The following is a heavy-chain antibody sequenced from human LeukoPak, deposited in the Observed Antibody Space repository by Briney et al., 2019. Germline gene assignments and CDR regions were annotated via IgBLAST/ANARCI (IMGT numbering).Heavy chain of an antibody. J-gene: IGHJ4*02. V-gene: IGHV4-34*01. CDR1: GGSFSGYY. CDR2: IYHSGST. D-gene: IGHD6-6*01. CDR3: ASLFSSSSPFDY. Sequence: MSSETLSLTCAVYGGSFSGYYWSWIRQPPGKGLEWIGEIYHSGSTNYNPSLKSRVTISVDKSKNQFSLKLSSVTAADTAVYYCASLFSSSSPFDYWGQGTLVTVSS.